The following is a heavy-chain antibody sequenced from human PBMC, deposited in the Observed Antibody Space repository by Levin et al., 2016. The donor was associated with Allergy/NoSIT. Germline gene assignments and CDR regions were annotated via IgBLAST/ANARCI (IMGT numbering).Heavy chain of an antibody. CDR3: AKETQLVPNEYFQH. J-gene: IGHJ1*01. CDR2: ISGSGGST. V-gene: IGHV3-23*01. Sequence: VRQAPGKGLEWVSAISGSGGSTYYADSVKGRFTISRDNSKNTLYLQMNSLRAEDTAVYYCAKETQLVPNEYFQHWGQGTLVTVSS. D-gene: IGHD6-6*01.